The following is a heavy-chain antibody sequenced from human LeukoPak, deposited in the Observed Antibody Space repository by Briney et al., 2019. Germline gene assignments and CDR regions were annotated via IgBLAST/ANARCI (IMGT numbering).Heavy chain of an antibody. Sequence: PGGSLRLSCAASGFTFDDYGMSWVRQAPGKGLEWVSGINWNGGSTGYADSVKGRFTISRDNAKNSLYLQMNSLRAEDTALYYCAGVRGFELAVAGTAFDYWGQGTLVTVSS. V-gene: IGHV3-20*04. CDR2: INWNGGST. D-gene: IGHD6-19*01. CDR1: GFTFDDYG. CDR3: AGVRGFELAVAGTAFDY. J-gene: IGHJ4*02.